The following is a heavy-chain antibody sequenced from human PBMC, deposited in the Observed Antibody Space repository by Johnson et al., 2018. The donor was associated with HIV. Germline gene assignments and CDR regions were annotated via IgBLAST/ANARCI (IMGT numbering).Heavy chain of an antibody. CDR3: ARGQVQWPASVNDAFDI. CDR1: GFTFSSYG. Sequence: QVQLVESGGGVVQPGRSLRLSCAASGFTFSSYGMHWVRQAPGKGLEWVAVIWYDGSEKYYVDSVKGRFTISRDNAKNSLYLQINSLRAEDTAVYYCARGQVQWPASVNDAFDIWGQGTMVTVSS. V-gene: IGHV3-33*01. D-gene: IGHD6-19*01. CDR2: IWYDGSEK. J-gene: IGHJ3*02.